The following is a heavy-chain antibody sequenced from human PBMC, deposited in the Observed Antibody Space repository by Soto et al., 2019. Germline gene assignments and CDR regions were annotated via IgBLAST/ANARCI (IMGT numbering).Heavy chain of an antibody. V-gene: IGHV4-59*01. J-gene: IGHJ3*01. D-gene: IGHD2-2*01. Sequence: SETLSLTFSVSCNSISSYFRSWIRQTPGKGLEWVGFIYDSGDTQYNPSLESRATISLDTSKSQFSLRLRSVTAADTAMYYCVSSRSAIYGDAFDVWGRGTMVT. CDR3: VSSRSAIYGDAFDV. CDR1: CNSISSYF. CDR2: IYDSGDT.